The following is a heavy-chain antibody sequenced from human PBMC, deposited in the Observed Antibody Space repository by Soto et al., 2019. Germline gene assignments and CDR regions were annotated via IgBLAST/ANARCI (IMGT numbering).Heavy chain of an antibody. Sequence: PSETLSLTCTVSGGSISSGDYYWSWIRQPPGKGLEWIGYIYYSGSTYYNPSLKSRVTISVDTSKNQFSLKLSSVTAADTAVYYCARREWLLWHNWFDPWGQGTLVTVSS. V-gene: IGHV4-30-4*01. CDR3: ARREWLLWHNWFDP. D-gene: IGHD3-3*01. CDR1: GGSISSGDYY. J-gene: IGHJ5*02. CDR2: IYYSGST.